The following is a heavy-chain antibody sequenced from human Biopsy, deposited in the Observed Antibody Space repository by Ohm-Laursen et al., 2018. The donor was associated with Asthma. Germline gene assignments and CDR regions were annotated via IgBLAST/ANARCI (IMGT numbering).Heavy chain of an antibody. Sequence: SQTLSLTCTVSGGSISSGGCYWSWIRQHRGKGVEWIGYIYYSGSTYSNPSNKSQVTISVDTSKNQFTLKLSSVTAADTAVYYCARCRSDQTGYGDYYYYGMDVWGQGTTVTVPS. CDR1: GGSISSGGCY. V-gene: IGHV4-31*01. D-gene: IGHD4-17*01. J-gene: IGHJ6*02. CDR3: ARCRSDQTGYGDYYYYGMDV. CDR2: IYYSGST.